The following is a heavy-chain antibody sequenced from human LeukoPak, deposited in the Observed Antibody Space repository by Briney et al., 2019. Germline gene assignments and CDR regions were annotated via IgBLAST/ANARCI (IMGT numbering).Heavy chain of an antibody. CDR1: GFTFSTYN. J-gene: IGHJ4*02. Sequence: PGGSLRLSCAASGFTFSTYNMNWVRQAPGKGLEWVSSISTSGYYIFYADSVKGRFTISRDNAKNSLYLQMNSLRDEDTAVYYCARDLILADSSGSSAHDYWGQGTLVTVSS. D-gene: IGHD2-15*01. CDR3: ARDLILADSSGSSAHDY. CDR2: ISTSGYYI. V-gene: IGHV3-21*01.